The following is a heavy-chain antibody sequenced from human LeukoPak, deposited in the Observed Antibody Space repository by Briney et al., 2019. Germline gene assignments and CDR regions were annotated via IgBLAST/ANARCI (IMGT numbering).Heavy chain of an antibody. CDR2: INHSGST. CDR1: GGSFSGYY. Sequence: PSETLSLTCAVYGGSFSGYYWSWIRQPPGKGLEWIGEINHSGSTNYNPSLKSRVTISVDTSKNQFSLKLCSVTAADTAVYYCASFPGSGWHDYWGQGTLVTVSS. CDR3: ASFPGSGWHDY. J-gene: IGHJ4*02. V-gene: IGHV4-34*01. D-gene: IGHD6-19*01.